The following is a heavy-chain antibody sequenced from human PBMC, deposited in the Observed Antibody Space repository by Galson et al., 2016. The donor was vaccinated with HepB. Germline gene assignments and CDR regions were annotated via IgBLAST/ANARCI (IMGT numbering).Heavy chain of an antibody. Sequence: SLRLSCAASGFSFSNYLMSWVRQAPGKGLQWVANIKQDGGARYYVGSVNGRFTIPRDNAEKSLFLQVNSLRAEDTAVYYCVRGESRYFDRWGQGTLVTVSS. CDR1: GFSFSNYL. J-gene: IGHJ4*02. V-gene: IGHV3-7*01. CDR3: VRGESRYFDR. CDR2: IKQDGGAR.